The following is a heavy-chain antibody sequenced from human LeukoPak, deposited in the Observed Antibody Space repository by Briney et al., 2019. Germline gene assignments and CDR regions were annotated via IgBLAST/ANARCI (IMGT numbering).Heavy chain of an antibody. V-gene: IGHV3-30*03. J-gene: IGHJ5*02. CDR2: TSNDESNN. D-gene: IGHD1-26*01. Sequence: PGGSLRLSCAASGFTFSSYGMNWVRQAPGKGLEWVALTSNDESNNYYADSVEGRFTISRDNSKNTVYLQMNSLRGDDTAIYYCARVNVGPTTSWFDPWGQGTLVTVSS. CDR3: ARVNVGPTTSWFDP. CDR1: GFTFSSYG.